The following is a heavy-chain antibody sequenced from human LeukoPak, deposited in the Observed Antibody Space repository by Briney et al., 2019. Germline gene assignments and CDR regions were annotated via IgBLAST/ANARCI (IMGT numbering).Heavy chain of an antibody. CDR1: GYTFTGYY. J-gene: IGHJ4*02. D-gene: IGHD2-21*01. CDR2: INPNSGGT. Sequence: ASVKVSCKASGYTFTGYYMHWVRQAPGQGLEWMGWINPNSGGTNYAQKFQGRVTVTRDTSISTAYMELSRLRSDDTAVYYCATGPGCGGDCYPFDYWGQGTLVTVSS. V-gene: IGHV1-2*02. CDR3: ATGPGCGGDCYPFDY.